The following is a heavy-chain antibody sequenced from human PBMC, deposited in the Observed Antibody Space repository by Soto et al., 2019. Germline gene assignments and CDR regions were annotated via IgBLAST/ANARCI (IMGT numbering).Heavy chain of an antibody. D-gene: IGHD2-21*02. Sequence: WTWIRQHPGKVLEWIGYIYYTGSADYNPSLKSRVTMSVDTSKDQFSLKLNSVTAADTAVYYCARVGTVTAFDCWGQGTLVTVSS. V-gene: IGHV4-31*02. J-gene: IGHJ4*02. CDR3: ARVGTVTAFDC. CDR2: IYYTGSA.